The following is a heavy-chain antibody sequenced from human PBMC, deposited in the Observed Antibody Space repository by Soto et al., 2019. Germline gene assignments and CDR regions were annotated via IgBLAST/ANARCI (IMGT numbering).Heavy chain of an antibody. CDR1: GFTFSSYD. V-gene: IGHV3-13*01. D-gene: IGHD6-19*01. Sequence: GGSLRLSCAASGFTFSSYDMHWVRQATGKGLEWVPAIGTAGDTYYPGSVKGRFTISRENAKNSLYLQMNSLRAEDTAVYYCARVRAVAGTGYYYGMDVWGQGTTVTVSS. CDR3: ARVRAVAGTGYYYGMDV. CDR2: IGTAGDT. J-gene: IGHJ6*02.